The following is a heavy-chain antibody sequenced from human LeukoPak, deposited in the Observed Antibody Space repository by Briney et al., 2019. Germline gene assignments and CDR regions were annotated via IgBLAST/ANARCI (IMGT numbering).Heavy chain of an antibody. D-gene: IGHD6-13*01. CDR1: GFTFSSYW. V-gene: IGHV3-7*01. J-gene: IGHJ4*02. CDR3: AREGKLGIAAAGVFDY. CDR2: IKQDGSEK. Sequence: GGSLRLSCAASGFTFSSYWMSWVRQAPGKGLEWVAHIKQDGSEKYYVDSVKGRFTISRDNAKNSLYLQMNSLRAEDTAVYYCAREGKLGIAAAGVFDYWGQGTLVTVSS.